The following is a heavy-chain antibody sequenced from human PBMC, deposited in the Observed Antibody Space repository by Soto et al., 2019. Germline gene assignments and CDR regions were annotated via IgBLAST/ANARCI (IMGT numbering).Heavy chain of an antibody. CDR2: INAGNGNT. CDR1: GYTFTSYA. Sequence: QVQLVQSGAEVKKPGASVQVSCKASGYTFTSYAMHWVRQATGQRLEWMGWINAGNGNTNYSQKFQGRVTTTRDTSASTAYMELSSLRSVDTAVYYCAGDQAITADFVAAPFDTWGQGPLVTVSS. J-gene: IGHJ5*02. CDR3: AGDQAITADFVAAPFDT. V-gene: IGHV1-3*01. D-gene: IGHD6-6*01.